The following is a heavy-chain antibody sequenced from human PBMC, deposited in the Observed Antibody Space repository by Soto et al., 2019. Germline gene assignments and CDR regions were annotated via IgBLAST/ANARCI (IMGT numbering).Heavy chain of an antibody. V-gene: IGHV4-59*01. D-gene: IGHD1-20*01. CDR3: ARVRYTRGFDS. CDR1: GGSISSYY. Sequence: KPSETLSLTCTVSGGSISSYYWSWIRQPPGKGLEWIGYIYYSGSTNYNPSLKSRVTISVDTSKNQFSLKLSSLRSEDTAVYYCARVRYTRGFDSWGQGTLVTVSS. CDR2: IYYSGST. J-gene: IGHJ4*02.